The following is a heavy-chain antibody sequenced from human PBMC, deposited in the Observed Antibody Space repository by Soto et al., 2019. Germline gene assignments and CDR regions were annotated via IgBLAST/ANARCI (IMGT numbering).Heavy chain of an antibody. Sequence: ASVKVSCTASGYTFTSYGISWVRQAPGQGLEWMGWISAYNGNTNYAQKLQGRVTMTTDTSTSTAYMELRSLRSDDTAVYYCAREAAYYDILTGYPVNWFDPWGQGTLVTVS. D-gene: IGHD3-9*01. CDR3: AREAAYYDILTGYPVNWFDP. CDR2: ISAYNGNT. CDR1: GYTFTSYG. J-gene: IGHJ5*02. V-gene: IGHV1-18*01.